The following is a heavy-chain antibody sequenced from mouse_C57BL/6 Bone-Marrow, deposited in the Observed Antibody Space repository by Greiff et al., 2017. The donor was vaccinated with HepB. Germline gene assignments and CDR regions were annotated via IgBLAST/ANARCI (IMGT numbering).Heavy chain of an antibody. CDR3: ARSGGYYPAWFAY. CDR2: IYPGSGST. Sequence: VQLQQPGAELVKPGASVKMSCKASGYTFTSYWITWVKQRPGQGLEWIGDIYPGSGSTNYNEKFKSKATLTVDTSSSTAYMQLSSLTSEDSAVYYCARSGGYYPAWFAYWGQGTLVTVSA. CDR1: GYTFTSYW. J-gene: IGHJ3*01. D-gene: IGHD2-3*01. V-gene: IGHV1-55*01.